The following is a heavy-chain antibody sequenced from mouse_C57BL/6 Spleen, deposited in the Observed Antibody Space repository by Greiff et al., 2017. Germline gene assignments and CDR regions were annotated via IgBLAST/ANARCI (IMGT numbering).Heavy chain of an antibody. CDR2: INPNYGTN. V-gene: IGHV1-39*01. J-gene: IGHJ2*01. CDR1: GYSFTDYN. CDR3: ASTPITTVVPKGFDY. D-gene: IGHD1-1*01. Sequence: IQLQQSGPELVKPGASVKISCKASGYSFTDYNMNWVKQSNGKSLEWIGVINPNYGTNSYNQKFKGKATLTVDQSSSTAYMQLNSLTSEDSAVYYCASTPITTVVPKGFDYWGQGTTLTVSS.